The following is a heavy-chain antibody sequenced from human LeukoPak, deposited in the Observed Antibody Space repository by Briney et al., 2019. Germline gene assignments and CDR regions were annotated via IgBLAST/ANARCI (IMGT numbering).Heavy chain of an antibody. CDR1: GYTFTSYD. Sequence: ASVKVSCKASGYTFTSYDINWVRQATGQGLEWMGWMNPNSGNTGYAQKFQGRVTMTRNTSTSTAYMELSSLRSEDTAVYYCARGFVIAVAGNFDYWGQGTLVTVSS. V-gene: IGHV1-8*01. J-gene: IGHJ4*02. D-gene: IGHD6-19*01. CDR3: ARGFVIAVAGNFDY. CDR2: MNPNSGNT.